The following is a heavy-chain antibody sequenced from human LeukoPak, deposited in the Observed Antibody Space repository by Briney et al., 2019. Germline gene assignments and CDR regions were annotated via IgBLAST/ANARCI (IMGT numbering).Heavy chain of an antibody. CDR1: GFNLGDYS. CDR2: IRSKAYGGTP. J-gene: IGHJ4*02. CDR3: TGGSSGYPDY. Sequence: GVALRLSCTASGFNLGDYSMNWVRRAPGKGLEWVGFIRSKAYGGTPEYAASVKGRFTISRDDSKTIAYLQMNSLKIDDTAVYYCTGGSSGYPDYWGQGTLVTVSS. V-gene: IGHV3-49*04. D-gene: IGHD3-22*01.